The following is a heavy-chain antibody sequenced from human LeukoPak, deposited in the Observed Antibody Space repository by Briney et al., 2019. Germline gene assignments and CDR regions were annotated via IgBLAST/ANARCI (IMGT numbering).Heavy chain of an antibody. J-gene: IGHJ4*02. CDR1: GYTLTSYG. D-gene: IGHD1-7*01. CDR3: ARDRLTVAGTTSFDY. Sequence: ASVKVSCKASGYTLTSYGISWVRQAPGQGLEWMGWISAYNGNTNYAQKLQGRVTMTTDTSTSTAYMELRSLRSDDTAVYYCARDRLTVAGTTSFDYWGQGTLVTVSS. CDR2: ISAYNGNT. V-gene: IGHV1-18*01.